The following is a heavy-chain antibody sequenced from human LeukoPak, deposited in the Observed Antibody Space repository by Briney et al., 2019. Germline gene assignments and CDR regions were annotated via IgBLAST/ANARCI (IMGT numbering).Heavy chain of an antibody. Sequence: PGGSLRLSCAASGINSRASGMHWVRQAPGMGLEWVTFIQTDGSDKRYAASVAGRFTISRDDSKNTVYLHMNSLGPDDSALYYCAREGGTVVVGRVDYWGQGTLVTVSS. V-gene: IGHV3-30*02. CDR1: GINSRASG. CDR3: AREGGTVVVGRVDY. J-gene: IGHJ4*02. CDR2: IQTDGSDK. D-gene: IGHD2-2*01.